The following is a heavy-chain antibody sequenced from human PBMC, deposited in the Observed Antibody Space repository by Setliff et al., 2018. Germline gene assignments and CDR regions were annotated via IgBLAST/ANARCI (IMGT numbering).Heavy chain of an antibody. J-gene: IGHJ5*01. CDR3: AKDPNGDYVGAFDS. V-gene: IGHV3-30*02. CDR2: IRYDGSNK. Sequence: QPGGSLRLSCAASGFTFSSYGMHWVRQAPGKGLEWVAFIRYDGSNKDYADSVKGRFTISRDNSKNTLYLQMNSLRVEDTAVYYCAKDPNGDYVGAFDSWGHGTLVTVSS. D-gene: IGHD4-17*01. CDR1: GFTFSSYG.